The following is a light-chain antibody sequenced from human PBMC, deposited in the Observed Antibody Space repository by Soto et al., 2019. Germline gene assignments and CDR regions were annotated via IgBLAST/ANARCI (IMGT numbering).Light chain of an antibody. V-gene: IGLV1-51*01. Sequence: QSVLTQPPSVSAAPGQKVTISCSGSSSDIGGNSVSWYQQLPGTAPKLLIYDDNKRPSGIPDRFSGSKSGTSATLGITGFQTGDEADYYCGSWDSSLSAYVFGTGTKAPS. CDR3: GSWDSSLSAYV. CDR1: SSDIGGNS. CDR2: DDN. J-gene: IGLJ1*01.